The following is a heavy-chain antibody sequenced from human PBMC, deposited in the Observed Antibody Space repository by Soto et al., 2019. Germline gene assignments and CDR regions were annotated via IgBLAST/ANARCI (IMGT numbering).Heavy chain of an antibody. J-gene: IGHJ3*02. Sequence: QDQLVQSGAEVKKPGSSVKVSCKASGGTFSGQAVTWVRQAPGLGLEWMGGVIPLFGTANYAQKFQGRLTITADASTNTAYMELSSLRSDDTAVYYCARVLSSGGYDAFDIWGQGTMVTVSS. CDR1: GGTFSGQA. V-gene: IGHV1-69*12. D-gene: IGHD2-15*01. CDR3: ARVLSSGGYDAFDI. CDR2: VIPLFGTA.